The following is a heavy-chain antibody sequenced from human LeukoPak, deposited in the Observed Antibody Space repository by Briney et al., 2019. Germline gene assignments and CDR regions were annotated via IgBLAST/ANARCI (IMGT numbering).Heavy chain of an antibody. Sequence: GGSLRLSCAGSGITFNDYALHWVRQAPGKGLEWVAVISYDGSNKYYADSVKGRFTISRDNSKNTLYLQMNSLRAEDTAVYYCASSAMVIDYWGQGTLVTVSS. V-gene: IGHV3-30-3*01. CDR1: GITFNDYA. J-gene: IGHJ4*02. CDR3: ASSAMVIDY. CDR2: ISYDGSNK. D-gene: IGHD5-18*01.